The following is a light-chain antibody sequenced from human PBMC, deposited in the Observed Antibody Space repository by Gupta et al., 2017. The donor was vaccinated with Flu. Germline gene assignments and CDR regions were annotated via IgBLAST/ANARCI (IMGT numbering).Light chain of an antibody. V-gene: IGKV1-39*01. CDR3: LQGNNWPET. Sequence: DILLTQSPSPLSSSVGDRVTITCRASQSISTYLKWFQQKPGQAPRLLIYGASSLATGVPARFSGSGSGTEFTLTISRLEPEDFALYYCLQGNNWPETFGQGTKLEIK. J-gene: IGKJ2*01. CDR1: QSISTY. CDR2: GAS.